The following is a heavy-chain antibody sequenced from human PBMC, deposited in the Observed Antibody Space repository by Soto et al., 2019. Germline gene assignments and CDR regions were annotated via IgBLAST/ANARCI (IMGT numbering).Heavy chain of an antibody. CDR1: GFIFTNAW. D-gene: IGHD4-17*01. CDR3: TTWGGGGFGDYCFDS. J-gene: IGHJ4*02. V-gene: IGHV3-15*07. CDR2: VKSKVDAGTI. Sequence: EVHLVESGGGLVKPGGSLRLSCAASGFIFTNAWMNWVRQAPGKGLEWVGRVKSKVDAGTIDYAAPVKGRFTISTDDSKNTLYLHMNSLKTEDIAVYYCTTWGGGGFGDYCFDSWGQGTLVTVSS.